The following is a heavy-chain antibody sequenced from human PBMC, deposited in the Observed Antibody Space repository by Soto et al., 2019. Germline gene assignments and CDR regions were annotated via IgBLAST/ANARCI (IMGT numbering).Heavy chain of an antibody. V-gene: IGHV3-7*01. J-gene: IGHJ4*02. D-gene: IGHD2-15*01. CDR1: GFTFSSYW. Sequence: EVQLVESGGGLVQPGGSLRLSCAASGFTFSSYWMSWVRQAPGKGLEWVANIKQDGSEKYYVDSVKGRFTISRDNAKNSLYLQMNSLRAEGTAVYYCARDAVAATPLIDYWGQGTLVTVSS. CDR3: ARDAVAATPLIDY. CDR2: IKQDGSEK.